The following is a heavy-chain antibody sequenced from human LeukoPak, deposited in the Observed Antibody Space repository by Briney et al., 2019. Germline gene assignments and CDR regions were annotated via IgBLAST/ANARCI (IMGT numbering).Heavy chain of an antibody. CDR2: IKQDGSDN. J-gene: IGHJ4*02. Sequence: SGGSLRLSCAVRGFTFCSHWMSWGRQAPRKGREWVANIKQDGSDNYYVDSVKGRFTISRDNAKNSLYLQMNSPRAEDTAVYYCARDQCGTSWPNWGQGTLVSVSS. D-gene: IGHD6-13*01. CDR1: GFTFCSHW. CDR3: ARDQCGTSWPN. V-gene: IGHV3-7*04.